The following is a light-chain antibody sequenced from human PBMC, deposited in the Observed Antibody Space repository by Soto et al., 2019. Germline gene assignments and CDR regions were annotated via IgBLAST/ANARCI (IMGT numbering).Light chain of an antibody. J-gene: IGLJ2*01. V-gene: IGLV3-21*04. CDR1: NIGGKS. CDR2: NDG. CDR3: QVCGSNADPYVV. Sequence: SYELTQPPSVSVAPGETATITCGGDNIGGKSVHWYQRKPGQAPLLIIYNDGDRPSGIPERFSGSNSGNTATLTVSRVEAGDEADYYCQVCGSNADPYVVFGGGTKVTVL.